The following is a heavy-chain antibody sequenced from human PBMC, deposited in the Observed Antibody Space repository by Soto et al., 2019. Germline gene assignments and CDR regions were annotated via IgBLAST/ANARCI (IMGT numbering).Heavy chain of an antibody. V-gene: IGHV3-23*01. CDR2: ISGSGGRS. J-gene: IGHJ4*02. D-gene: IGHD3-16*01. CDR1: GFTFSNYA. CDR3: AKAYFVWSSEQPYYFDY. Sequence: EVQLLDSGGGLVQPGGSLRLSCAASGFTFSNYAMTWVRQGPGKGLEWVSGISGSGGRSYYADSVKGRFTISRDNSKSKLYLQLNSLRAEHTAVYYCAKAYFVWSSEQPYYFDYWGQGTLVTVSS.